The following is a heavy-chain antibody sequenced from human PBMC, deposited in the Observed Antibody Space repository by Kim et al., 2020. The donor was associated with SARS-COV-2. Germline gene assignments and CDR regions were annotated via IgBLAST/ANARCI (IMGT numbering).Heavy chain of an antibody. CDR3: ARQGSHSGYFFDY. V-gene: IGHV4-39*01. J-gene: IGHJ4*02. Sequence: SETLSLTCTVSGGSISSSSYYWGWIRQPPGKGLEWIGSIYYSGSTYYNPSLKSRVTISVDTSKNQFSLKLSSVTAADTAVYYCARQGSHSGYFFDYWGQG. D-gene: IGHD3-22*01. CDR2: IYYSGST. CDR1: GGSISSSSYY.